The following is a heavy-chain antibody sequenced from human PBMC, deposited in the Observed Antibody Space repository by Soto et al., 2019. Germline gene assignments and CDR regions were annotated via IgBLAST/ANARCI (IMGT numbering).Heavy chain of an antibody. CDR1: GYTLTELS. D-gene: IGHD6-19*01. Sequence: ASVKVSCKVSGYTLTELSMHWVRQAPGKGLEWMGGFDPEDGETIYAQKVQGRVTMTEDTSTDTAYMELSSLRSEDTAVYYCATRFLVRSSGWYWVAFDYWGQGTLVTVSS. J-gene: IGHJ4*02. CDR2: FDPEDGET. V-gene: IGHV1-24*01. CDR3: ATRFLVRSSGWYWVAFDY.